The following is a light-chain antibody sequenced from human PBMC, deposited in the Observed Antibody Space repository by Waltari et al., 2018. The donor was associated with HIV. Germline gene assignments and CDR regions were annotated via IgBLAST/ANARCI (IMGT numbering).Light chain of an antibody. Sequence: DVVLTQTPLSLPVTLGQPASISCRSSQSLVYSDGNTYLTWLQQRPGQSPRRLIYNISKRDSGVPDTFSGSGAGTNFTLTISRVEADDVGLYYCMQGTHWPWTFGQGTKVEI. V-gene: IGKV2-30*01. J-gene: IGKJ1*01. CDR2: NIS. CDR1: QSLVYSDGNTY. CDR3: MQGTHWPWT.